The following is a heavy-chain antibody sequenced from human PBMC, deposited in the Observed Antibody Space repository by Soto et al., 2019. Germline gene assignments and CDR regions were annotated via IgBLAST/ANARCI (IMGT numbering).Heavy chain of an antibody. D-gene: IGHD2-15*01. CDR3: ARHVVVVSDTPPEYFLH. V-gene: IGHV4-39*01. Sequence: QLQVQESGPGLVKPSETLSLTCTVSGGSINSSSHYWGWIRQPPGKRLEWLGSLHYGGSAYHNPALTSRVSMSVDTAKNQFSLKLSSVTAADTAVYYCARHVVVVSDTPPEYFLHWGQGSLVTVSS. CDR1: GGSINSSSHY. CDR2: LHYGGSA. J-gene: IGHJ1*01.